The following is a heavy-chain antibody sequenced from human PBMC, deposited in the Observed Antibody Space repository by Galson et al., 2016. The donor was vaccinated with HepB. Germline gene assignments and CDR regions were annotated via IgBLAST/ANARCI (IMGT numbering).Heavy chain of an antibody. V-gene: IGHV3-53*01. CDR1: GFTVSTKY. CDR2: MRRDGST. Sequence: SLRLSCAASGFTVSTKYMTWVRQTPGKGLEWVSVMRRDGSTHYADPVKGRFTISRDTSKNTLYLQMSSLRPEDTAVYYCVREGQLESDGYNDAFDFWGQGTMVTVSS. CDR3: VREGQLESDGYNDAFDF. J-gene: IGHJ3*01. D-gene: IGHD5-18*01.